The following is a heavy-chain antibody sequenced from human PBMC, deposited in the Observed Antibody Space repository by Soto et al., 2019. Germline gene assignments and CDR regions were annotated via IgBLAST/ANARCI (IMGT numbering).Heavy chain of an antibody. V-gene: IGHV1-69*12. CDR2: ILPIFGTA. CDR3: ADIAVAGTEPMGY. CDR1: GGTFSSYA. J-gene: IGHJ4*02. D-gene: IGHD6-19*01. Sequence: QGQLVQSGAVVKKPGSSVKVSCKASGGTFSSYAISWVRQAPGQGLEWMGGILPIFGTANYAQKFQGRVTITADESTSTAYMELSSLRAEDTAVYYCADIAVAGTEPMGYWGQGTLVTVSS.